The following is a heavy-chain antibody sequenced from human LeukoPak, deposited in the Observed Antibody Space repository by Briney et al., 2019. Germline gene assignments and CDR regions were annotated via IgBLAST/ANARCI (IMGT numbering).Heavy chain of an antibody. CDR1: GFTFGDYA. D-gene: IGHD1-26*01. V-gene: IGHV3-49*03. J-gene: IGHJ5*02. CDR3: TREVGPEATGWFDP. Sequence: GRSLRLSCTASGFTFGDYAMSWFRQAPGKGLEWVGFIRSKAYGGTTEYAASVKGRFTISRDDSKSIAYLQMNSLKTEDTAVYYCTREVGPEATGWFDPWGQGTLVTVSS. CDR2: IRSKAYGGTT.